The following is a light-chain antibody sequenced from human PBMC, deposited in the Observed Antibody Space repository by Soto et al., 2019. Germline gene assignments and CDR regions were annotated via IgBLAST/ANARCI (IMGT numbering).Light chain of an antibody. J-gene: IGKJ2*01. CDR2: GAS. V-gene: IGKV3-15*01. CDR1: QSVSSN. CDR3: QQYNNWPPAYT. Sequence: EIVMTQSPATLSVSPGERATLSCRASQSVSSNLAWYQQKPGQAPRLLIYGASTRATGIPARFSGSGSGTEFTLTTSSLPSEDFAVYYCQQYNNWPPAYTFGQGTKLEIK.